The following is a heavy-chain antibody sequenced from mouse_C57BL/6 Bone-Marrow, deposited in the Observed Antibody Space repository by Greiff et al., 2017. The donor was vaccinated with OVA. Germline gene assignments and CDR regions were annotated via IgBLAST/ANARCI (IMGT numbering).Heavy chain of an antibody. CDR3: ARHAYYGSRGMDY. J-gene: IGHJ4*01. Sequence: EVKVVESGGGLVQPGGSLKLSCAASGFTFSDYYMYWVRQTPEKRLEWVAYISNGGGSTYYPDTVKGRFTISRDNATNTLYLQMSRLKSEDTAMYYCARHAYYGSRGMDYWGQGTSVTVSS. D-gene: IGHD1-1*01. V-gene: IGHV5-12*01. CDR2: ISNGGGST. CDR1: GFTFSDYY.